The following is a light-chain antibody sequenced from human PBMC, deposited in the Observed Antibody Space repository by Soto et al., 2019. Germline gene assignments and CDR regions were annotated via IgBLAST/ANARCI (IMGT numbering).Light chain of an antibody. J-gene: IGKJ5*01. Sequence: EVVLTQSPATLSLSPGERATLSCRASQRISTHLAWFQHKPGQAPRLIIYDASSRATGIPARFSGSGSETDFTLAISSLEPEDFAVYYCQQRINWPPTFGQGTRLEIK. CDR1: QRISTH. CDR2: DAS. V-gene: IGKV3-11*01. CDR3: QQRINWPPT.